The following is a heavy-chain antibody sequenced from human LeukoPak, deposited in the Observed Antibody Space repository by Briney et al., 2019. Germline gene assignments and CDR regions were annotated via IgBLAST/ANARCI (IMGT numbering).Heavy chain of an antibody. Sequence: GGSLRLSCAASGFTFSNYGMHWVRQAPGKGLEWVANIKQDGSEKYYVDSVKGRFTISRDNAKNSLYLQMNSLRAEDTAVYYCARDRGYFDNWGQGTLVTVSS. V-gene: IGHV3-7*01. CDR1: GFTFSNYG. CDR3: ARDRGYFDN. J-gene: IGHJ4*02. CDR2: IKQDGSEK.